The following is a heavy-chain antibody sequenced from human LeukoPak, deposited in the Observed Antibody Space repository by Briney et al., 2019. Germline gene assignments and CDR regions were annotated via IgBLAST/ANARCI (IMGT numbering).Heavy chain of an antibody. CDR1: GGSISSYY. J-gene: IGHJ6*04. CDR2: IYYSGST. CDR3: ARAGYSGSDFSV. Sequence: SETLSLTCTVSGGSISSYYWSWIRQPPGKGLEWIGYIYYSGSTYYNPSLKSRVTISLDTSRNQFSLKLSSVTAADTAVYYCARAGYSGSDFSVWGKGTTVTISS. V-gene: IGHV4-59*01. D-gene: IGHD5-12*01.